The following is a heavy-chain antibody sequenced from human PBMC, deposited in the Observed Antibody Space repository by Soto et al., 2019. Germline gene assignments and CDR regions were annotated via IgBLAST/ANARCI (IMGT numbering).Heavy chain of an antibody. D-gene: IGHD2-2*01. CDR3: AKGGEYQLLFRFHP. CDR2: IRGSGGST. J-gene: IGHJ5*02. V-gene: IGHV3-23*04. Sequence: EVQMVESGGALVQPGGSLRLSCAASGSTFTSYAMSWVRQAPGKGLEWVSAIRGSGGSTYYADSVKGRFTIARDNSKSTRYLQMNSLRAEDTAVSYGAKGGEYQLLFRFHPWGQGTLVTVSS. CDR1: GSTFTSYA.